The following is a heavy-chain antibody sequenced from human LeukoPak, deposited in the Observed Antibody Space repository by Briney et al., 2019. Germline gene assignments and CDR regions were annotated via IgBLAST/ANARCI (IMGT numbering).Heavy chain of an antibody. CDR1: GFTFRNDW. D-gene: IGHD4-17*01. CDR2: IKEDGSQK. CDR3: ARDPGYGALDY. Sequence: PGGSLRLSCAASGFTFRNDWMSWVRRAPGKGLEWVAMIKEDGSQKNYVDSVKGRLTISRDNAKNSLYLQMNSLRAEDTAVYYCARDPGYGALDYWGQGTLVTVSS. J-gene: IGHJ4*02. V-gene: IGHV3-7*01.